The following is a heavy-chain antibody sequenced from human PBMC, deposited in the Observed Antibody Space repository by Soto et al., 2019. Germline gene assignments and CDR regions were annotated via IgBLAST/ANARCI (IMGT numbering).Heavy chain of an antibody. J-gene: IGHJ6*03. Sequence: PSETLSLTCAVYGGSFSGYYWSWIRQPPGKGLEWIGEINHSGSTNYNPSLKSRVTISVDTSKNQFSLKLSSVTAADTAVYYCATRRALLWFGESPMDVWGKGTTVTVSS. CDR2: INHSGST. CDR3: ATRRALLWFGESPMDV. CDR1: GGSFSGYY. D-gene: IGHD3-10*01. V-gene: IGHV4-34*01.